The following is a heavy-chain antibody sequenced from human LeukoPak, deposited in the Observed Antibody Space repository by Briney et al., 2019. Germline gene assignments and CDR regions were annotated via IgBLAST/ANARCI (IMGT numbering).Heavy chain of an antibody. Sequence: PGGSLRLSCAASGFTFSSYEMNWVRQAPGKGLEWVSYISSSGSTIYYADSVKGRFTISRGNAKNSLYLQMNSLGAEDTAVYYCARDILGSQTPFDYWGQGTLVTVSS. V-gene: IGHV3-48*03. CDR2: ISSSGSTI. J-gene: IGHJ4*02. CDR1: GFTFSSYE. D-gene: IGHD1-26*01. CDR3: ARDILGSQTPFDY.